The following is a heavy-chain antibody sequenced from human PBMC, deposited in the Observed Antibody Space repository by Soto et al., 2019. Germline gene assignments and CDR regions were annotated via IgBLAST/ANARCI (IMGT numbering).Heavy chain of an antibody. CDR2: IIPIFGTA. D-gene: IGHD3-10*01. J-gene: IGHJ5*02. CDR3: ARSTMVRGFDP. CDR1: GYTFTRYG. Sequence: SVKVSCKASGYTFTRYGISWVRQAPGQGLEWMGGIIPIFGTANYAQKFQGRVTITADESTSTAYMELSSLRSEDTAVYYCARSTMVRGFDPWGQGTLVTVSS. V-gene: IGHV1-69*13.